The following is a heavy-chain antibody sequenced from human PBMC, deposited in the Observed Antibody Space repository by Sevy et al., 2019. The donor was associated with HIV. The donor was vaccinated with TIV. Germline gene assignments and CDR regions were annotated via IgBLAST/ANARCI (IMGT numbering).Heavy chain of an antibody. CDR3: ARGRKTTQEWLEELDYSYGMDI. Sequence: GGSLRLSCAASGFTFSTYDMHWVRQAPGKGLEWVAYIRYAGSNKYYADSVRGRFTISRDNSKRMLYLQLNSLRAADTAVYYCARGRKTTQEWLEELDYSYGMDIWGQGTTVTVSS. CDR2: IRYAGSNK. CDR1: GFTFSTYD. D-gene: IGHD2-8*01. V-gene: IGHV3-30*02. J-gene: IGHJ6*02.